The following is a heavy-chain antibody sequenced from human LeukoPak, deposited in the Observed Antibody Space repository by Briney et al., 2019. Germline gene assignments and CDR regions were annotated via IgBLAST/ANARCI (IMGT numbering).Heavy chain of an antibody. CDR3: AKGFSWYGYGMDV. Sequence: PGGSLRLSCAASGFTFSSYAMSWVRQAPGKGLEWVSAISSSGGSTYYADSVKGRFTISRDTSKNTLYLQMNSLRAEDTAVYYWAKGFSWYGYGMDVWGLGTTVTVSS. D-gene: IGHD6-13*01. CDR1: GFTFSSYA. CDR2: ISSSGGST. V-gene: IGHV3-23*01. J-gene: IGHJ6*02.